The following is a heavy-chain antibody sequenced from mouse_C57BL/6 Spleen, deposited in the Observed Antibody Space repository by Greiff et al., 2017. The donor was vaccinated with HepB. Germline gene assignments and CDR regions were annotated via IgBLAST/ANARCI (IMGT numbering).Heavy chain of an antibody. CDR2: INPSNGGT. V-gene: IGHV1-53*01. J-gene: IGHJ4*01. CDR1: GYTFTSYW. CDR3: AREASYYGKDYAMDY. Sequence: QVQLKQPGTELVKPGASVKLSCKASGYTFTSYWMHWVKQRPGQGLEWIGNINPSNGGTNYNEKFKSKATLTVDKSSSTAYMQLSSLTSEDSAVYYCAREASYYGKDYAMDYWGQGTSVTVSS. D-gene: IGHD2-1*01.